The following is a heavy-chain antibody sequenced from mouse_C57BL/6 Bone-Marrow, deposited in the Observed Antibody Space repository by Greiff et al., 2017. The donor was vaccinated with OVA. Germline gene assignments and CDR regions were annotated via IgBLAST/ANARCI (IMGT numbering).Heavy chain of an antibody. CDR3: AREIGLWDY. Sequence: EVQLQESGPGLVKPSQSLSLTCSVTGYSITSGYYWNWIRQFPGNKLEWMGYISYDGSNNYNPSLKNRISITRDTSKNKFFLKWNSVTTEDTATYYCAREIGLWDYWGQGTTLTVSS. V-gene: IGHV3-6*01. CDR2: ISYDGSN. J-gene: IGHJ2*01. CDR1: GYSITSGYY. D-gene: IGHD6-5*01.